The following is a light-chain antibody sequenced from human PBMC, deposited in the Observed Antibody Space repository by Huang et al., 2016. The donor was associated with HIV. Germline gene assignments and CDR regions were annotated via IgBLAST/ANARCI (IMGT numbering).Light chain of an antibody. V-gene: IGKV3-15*01. J-gene: IGKJ1*01. CDR1: QSVGSN. Sequence: EIVMTQSPATLSVSPGERATLSCRASQSVGSNLAWYQQKPGQAPRLLIYGASTRATGIAARFSGSGSGTEFTLTISSLQSEDIAVYHGQQYNNWPRGTFGQGTKVEIK. CDR2: GAS. CDR3: QQYNNWPRGT.